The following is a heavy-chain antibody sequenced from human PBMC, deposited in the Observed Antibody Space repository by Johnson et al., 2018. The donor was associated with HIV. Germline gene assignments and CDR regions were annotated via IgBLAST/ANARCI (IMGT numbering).Heavy chain of an antibody. Sequence: QVQLVESGGGVVQPGRSLRLSCAASGFTFSSFPIHWVRQAPGKGLECVAVISYDGSNKYYADSVKGRFTISRDNSKNTLYLQMNSLRAEDTAVYYCAREVAGDYGDSPGAFDIWGQGTMVTVSS. J-gene: IGHJ3*02. CDR3: AREVAGDYGDSPGAFDI. V-gene: IGHV3-30*14. CDR2: ISYDGSNK. CDR1: GFTFSSFP. D-gene: IGHD4-17*01.